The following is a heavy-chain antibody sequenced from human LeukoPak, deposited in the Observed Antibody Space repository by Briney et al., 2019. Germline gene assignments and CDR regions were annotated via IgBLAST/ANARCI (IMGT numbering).Heavy chain of an antibody. CDR2: VYFAGNT. J-gene: IGHJ5*02. Sequence: SETLSLTCTVSGGSISSSNYHWGWIRQPPGKGLEWIGNVYFAGNTYYNSSLMSRVTISVDTSKNQFSLKLRSVTAADTALYFCASIVGAGFCNGGYCHFLDHGGQGTLAIVSS. V-gene: IGHV4-39*01. CDR3: ASIVGAGFCNGGYCHFLDH. CDR1: GGSISSSNYH. D-gene: IGHD2-15*01.